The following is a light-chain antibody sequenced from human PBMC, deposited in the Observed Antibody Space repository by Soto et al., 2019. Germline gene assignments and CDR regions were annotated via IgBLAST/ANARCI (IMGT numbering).Light chain of an antibody. V-gene: IGLV2-14*03. CDR3: SSYTSTMTNV. CDR2: DVV. CDR1: SSEVGGFNS. J-gene: IGLJ1*01. Sequence: QSVLTQPASVSGSPGQSITISCTGTSSEVGGFNSVSWYQLRPGTAPKLILYDVVDRPSGVSYRFSGSKSGNTASLTISGFQAADEADYFCSSYTSTMTNVFGSGTKVTVL.